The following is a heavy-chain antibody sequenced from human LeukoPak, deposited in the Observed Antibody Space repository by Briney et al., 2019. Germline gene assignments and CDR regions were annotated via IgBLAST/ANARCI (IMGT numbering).Heavy chain of an antibody. CDR2: ISYDGSNK. CDR3: AGGRRIVVVPAATPSCIFDY. CDR1: GFTFSSYA. D-gene: IGHD2-2*02. V-gene: IGHV3-30-3*01. J-gene: IGHJ4*02. Sequence: PGGSLRLSCAASGFTFSSYAMHWVRQAPGKGLEWVAVISYDGSNKYYADSVKGRFTISRDNSKNTLYLQMNSLRAEDTAVYYCAGGRRIVVVPAATPSCIFDYWGQGTLVTVSS.